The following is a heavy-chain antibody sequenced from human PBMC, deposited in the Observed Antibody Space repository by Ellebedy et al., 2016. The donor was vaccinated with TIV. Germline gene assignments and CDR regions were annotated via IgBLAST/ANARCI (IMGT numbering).Heavy chain of an antibody. CDR1: GFTFSDNA. Sequence: GESLKISCAASGFTFSDNAMGRVRQAPGKGLEWVAGIRFGGESTSYPDSVKGRFTVARDNSKNTVYLQMSSLRVEDTAVFYCVKGHIYLSSFDQWGQGTLVTVSS. J-gene: IGHJ4*02. D-gene: IGHD5/OR15-5a*01. CDR3: VKGHIYLSSFDQ. V-gene: IGHV3-23*01. CDR2: IRFGGEST.